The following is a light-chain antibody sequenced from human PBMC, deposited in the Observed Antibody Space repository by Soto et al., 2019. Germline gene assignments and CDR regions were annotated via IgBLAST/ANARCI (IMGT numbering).Light chain of an antibody. CDR3: QQRSNWPPFT. J-gene: IGKJ5*01. CDR2: DAS. Sequence: EIVLTQYPATLSLSPGERATLSCRASQSVRNFLAWYQQKPGQAPRLLIYDASNRATGIPARFSGGGSATDFTLTISSLEPEDFAVYYCQQRSNWPPFTFGQGTRLENK. V-gene: IGKV3-11*01. CDR1: QSVRNF.